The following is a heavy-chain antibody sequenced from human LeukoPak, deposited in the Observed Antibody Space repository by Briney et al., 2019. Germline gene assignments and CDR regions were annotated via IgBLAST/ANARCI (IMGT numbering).Heavy chain of an antibody. V-gene: IGHV4-39*01. D-gene: IGHD6-19*01. J-gene: IGHJ4*02. CDR3: ASKRAGIGGAGQREY. CDR2: IYYSGST. CDR1: GGSISSSSYY. Sequence: PSETLSLTCTVSGGSISSSSYYWGWIRQPPGKGLEWIGSIYYSGSTYYNPSLKSRVTISVDTSKNQFSLKLISVTAADMAVYYCASKRAGIGGAGQREYWGQGTLVTVSS.